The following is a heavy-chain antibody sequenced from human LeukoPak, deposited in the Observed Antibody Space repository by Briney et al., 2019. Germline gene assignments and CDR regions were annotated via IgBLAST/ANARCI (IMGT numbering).Heavy chain of an antibody. CDR1: GFTFSSYE. V-gene: IGHV3-48*03. Sequence: GGSLRLSCAASGFTFSSYEMNWVRQAPGKGLEWVSYISSSGSTIYYADSVKGRFTISRDNAKNSLYLQMNSLRAEDTAVYYCARGPSGGNNLWMDYWGQGTLVTVSS. D-gene: IGHD2-21*01. J-gene: IGHJ4*02. CDR3: ARGPSGGNNLWMDY. CDR2: ISSSGSTI.